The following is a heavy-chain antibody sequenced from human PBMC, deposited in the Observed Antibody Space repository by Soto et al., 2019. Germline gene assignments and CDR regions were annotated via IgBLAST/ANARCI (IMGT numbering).Heavy chain of an antibody. CDR3: ARACGGDCSSNWFDP. D-gene: IGHD2-21*02. CDR1: GGSISSYY. J-gene: IGHJ5*02. Sequence: SETLSLTCTVSGGSISSYYWSWIRQPPGKGLEWIGYIYYSGSTNYNPSLKSRVTISVDTSKNQFSLKLSSVTAADTAVYYCARACGGDCSSNWFDPWGQGTLVTLSS. V-gene: IGHV4-59*01. CDR2: IYYSGST.